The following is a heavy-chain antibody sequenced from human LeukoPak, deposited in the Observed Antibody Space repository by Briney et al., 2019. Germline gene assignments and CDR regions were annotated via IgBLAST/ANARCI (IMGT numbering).Heavy chain of an antibody. CDR3: AGWGVGERNFDY. CDR1: GGSISSYY. V-gene: IGHV4-4*07. Sequence: SEALSLTCTFSGGSISSYYWSWIRQPAGKGLEWIGRIHTSGSTNYNPSLKSRVTMSVDTSKNQFSLKLSSVTAADTAVYYCAGWGVGERNFDYWGQGTLVTVSS. D-gene: IGHD1-26*01. CDR2: IHTSGST. J-gene: IGHJ4*02.